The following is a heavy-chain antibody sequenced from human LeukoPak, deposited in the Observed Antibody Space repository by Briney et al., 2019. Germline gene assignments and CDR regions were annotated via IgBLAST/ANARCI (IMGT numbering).Heavy chain of an antibody. CDR3: ARPREGHPYSDFVA. D-gene: IGHD1-26*01. Sequence: SETLSLTCTVSGVSISNYYWSWIRQPPGKGLEWIGYIYYSGSTNYNPSLKSRVTMSVDTSKNHFSLNLSSVTAADPAVYYCARPREGHPYSDFVAWGQGTLVTVSS. CDR2: IYYSGST. J-gene: IGHJ5*02. CDR1: GVSISNYY. V-gene: IGHV4-59*08.